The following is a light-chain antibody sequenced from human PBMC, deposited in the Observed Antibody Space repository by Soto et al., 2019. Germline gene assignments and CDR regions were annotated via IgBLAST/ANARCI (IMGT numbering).Light chain of an antibody. CDR1: RSVSNR. CDR2: GAS. Sequence: EILMTQSPATLSVSPGETVTCSCRASRSVSNRLAWYQHKPGQAPRLLISGASNGATGIPPKFSGSGSGTEFTLTVDSLQSDDIAVYYCQQYYNWPVTFGAGTKV. CDR3: QQYYNWPVT. V-gene: IGKV3-15*01. J-gene: IGKJ4*01.